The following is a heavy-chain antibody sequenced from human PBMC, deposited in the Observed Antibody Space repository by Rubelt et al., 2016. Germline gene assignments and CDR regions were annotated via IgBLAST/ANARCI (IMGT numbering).Heavy chain of an antibody. V-gene: IGHV1-3*01. CDR1: GYSFTTYS. Sequence: QVQLVQSGAEVKKPGASVKVSCKAAGYSFTTYSIHWVRQAPGQRLEWMGWINADKGNTKYSQKFQGIVTITRDTTPRTADMELSILRSEDSAIYYWATGYSSGWYVAYWGQGTLVTVSS. CDR2: INADKGNT. CDR3: ATGYSSGWYVAY. J-gene: IGHJ4*02. D-gene: IGHD6-19*01.